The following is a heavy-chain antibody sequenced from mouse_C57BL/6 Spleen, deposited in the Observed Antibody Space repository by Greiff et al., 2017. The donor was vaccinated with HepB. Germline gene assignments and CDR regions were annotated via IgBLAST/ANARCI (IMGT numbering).Heavy chain of an antibody. CDR3: ARTCFHYYGSSYEGYFDY. V-gene: IGHV1-7*01. CDR1: GYTFTSYW. D-gene: IGHD1-1*01. Sequence: VKLQESGAELAKPGASVKLSCKASGYTFTSYWMHWVKQRPGQGLEWIGYINPSSGYTKYNQKFKDKATLTADKSSSTAYMQLSSLTYEDSAVYYCARTCFHYYGSSYEGYFDYWGQGTTLTVSS. J-gene: IGHJ2*01. CDR2: INPSSGYT.